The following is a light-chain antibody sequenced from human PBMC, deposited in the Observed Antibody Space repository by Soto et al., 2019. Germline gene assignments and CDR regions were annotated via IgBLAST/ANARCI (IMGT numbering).Light chain of an antibody. CDR2: GAS. CDR1: QSVSSN. V-gene: IGKV3-15*01. Sequence: DIVMTQSPATLSVSPGERDTLSCRARQSVSSNLAWYQQKPGQAPRLLIYGASTRATGIPARFSGSGSGTEFTLTISSLQSEDFAVYYCQQYNNWPFPSWTCGQGTKVEIK. CDR3: QQYNNWPFPSWT. J-gene: IGKJ1*01.